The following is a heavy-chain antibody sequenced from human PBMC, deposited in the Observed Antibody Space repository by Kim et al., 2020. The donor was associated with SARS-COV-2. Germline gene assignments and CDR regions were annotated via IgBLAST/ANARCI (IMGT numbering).Heavy chain of an antibody. Sequence: GGSLRLSCAASGFTFSSYAMSWVRQAPGKGLEWVSAISGSGGSTYYADSVKGRFTISRDNSKNTLYLQMNSLRAEDTAVYYCAKDPGYCSSTSCYYFDYWGQGTLVTVSS. CDR3: AKDPGYCSSTSCYYFDY. V-gene: IGHV3-23*01. D-gene: IGHD2-2*01. CDR1: GFTFSSYA. J-gene: IGHJ4*02. CDR2: ISGSGGST.